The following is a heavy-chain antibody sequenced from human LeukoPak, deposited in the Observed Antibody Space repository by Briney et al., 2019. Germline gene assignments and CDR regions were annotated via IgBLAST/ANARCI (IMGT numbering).Heavy chain of an antibody. V-gene: IGHV1-69*13. CDR2: IILIFCTS. D-gene: IGHD3-10*01. CDR3: GRAFYYGSGSYKGAFDI. CDR1: VGTFISYA. J-gene: IGHJ3*02. Sequence: SVNVSFKSSVGTFISYAISAVRQAPGQGLEWMGGIILIFCTSNHAQKLQGRVTLNADESTSTAYLELSSLRSEDTGVYYCGRAFYYGSGSYKGAFDIWGQGTMVTLSS.